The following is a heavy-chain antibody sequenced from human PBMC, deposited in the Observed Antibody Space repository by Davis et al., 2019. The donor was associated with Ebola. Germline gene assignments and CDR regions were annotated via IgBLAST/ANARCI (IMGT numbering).Heavy chain of an antibody. Sequence: PGGSLRLSCAASGFTFNAHSMNWVRQAPGKGLEWVSSITSGNSVSYADSLEGRFTISRDNAKNSLYLQMNNLRVEDMAIYYCTTYRVSGYWGQGTLVTVSS. CDR1: GFTFNAHS. CDR3: TTYRVSGY. D-gene: IGHD2-21*01. J-gene: IGHJ4*02. CDR2: ITSGNSV. V-gene: IGHV3-21*04.